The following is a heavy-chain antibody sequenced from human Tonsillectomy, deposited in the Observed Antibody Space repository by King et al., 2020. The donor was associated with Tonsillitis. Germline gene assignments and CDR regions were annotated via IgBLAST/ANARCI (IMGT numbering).Heavy chain of an antibody. D-gene: IGHD5-12*01. V-gene: IGHV3-21*01. J-gene: IGHJ4*02. Sequence: VQLVESGGGLVKPGGSLRLSCAASGFSFSNNSMHWVRQAPGEGLEWHSSISSRSSYIDYADSLKGRFTISRDNAKNSLYLQMNSLRVEDTAVYYCAGDGYPNYFDYWGQGTLVTVSS. CDR1: GFSFSNNS. CDR2: ISSRSSYI. CDR3: AGDGYPNYFDY.